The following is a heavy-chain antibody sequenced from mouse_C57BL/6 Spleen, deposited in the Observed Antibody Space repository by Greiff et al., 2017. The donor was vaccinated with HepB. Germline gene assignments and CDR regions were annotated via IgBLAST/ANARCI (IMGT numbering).Heavy chain of an antibody. CDR1: GFSFNTYA. V-gene: IGHV10-1*01. CDR3: VRQDDPEGVVYAMDY. D-gene: IGHD1-1*02. J-gene: IGHJ4*01. Sequence: EVKLVESGGGLVQPKGSLKLSCAASGFSFNTYAMNWVRQAPGKGLEWVARIRSKSNNYATYYADSVKDRFTISRDDSESMLYLQMNNLKTEDTAMYYCVRQDDPEGVVYAMDYWGQGTSVTVSS. CDR2: IRSKSNNYAT.